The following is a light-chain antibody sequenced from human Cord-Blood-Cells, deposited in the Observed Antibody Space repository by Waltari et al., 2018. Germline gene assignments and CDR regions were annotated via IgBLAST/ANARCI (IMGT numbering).Light chain of an antibody. CDR1: QSVSRY. CDR3: QQRSNWPLT. V-gene: IGKV3-11*01. J-gene: IGKJ4*01. CDR2: DAS. Sequence: EIVLPQSPATLSLSPGERATLSCRASQSVSRYLAWYQQKPGQAPRRLIYDASNRATGIPARFSGSGSGTDFTLTISSLEPEDFAVYYCQQRSNWPLTFGGGTKVEIK.